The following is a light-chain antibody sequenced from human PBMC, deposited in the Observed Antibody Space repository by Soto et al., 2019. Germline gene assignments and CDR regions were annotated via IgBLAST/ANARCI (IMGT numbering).Light chain of an antibody. CDR3: QQYNNWPLT. J-gene: IGKJ4*01. Sequence: IVMTHSPATLSVSPGERVTLSCRASHRVSSYLAWYQQKPGQAPRLLIYGASTRATDVPARFSGSGSGTDFILTISSLQSEDFAVYYCQQYNNWPLTFGGGTKVDIK. CDR1: HRVSSY. V-gene: IGKV3D-15*01. CDR2: GAS.